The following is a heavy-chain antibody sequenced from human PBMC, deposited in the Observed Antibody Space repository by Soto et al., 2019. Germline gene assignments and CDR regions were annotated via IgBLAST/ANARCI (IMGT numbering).Heavy chain of an antibody. J-gene: IGHJ4*02. CDR3: ARDQTGYSSGWSYFDY. D-gene: IGHD6-19*01. V-gene: IGHV3-53*01. CDR2: IYSGGST. Sequence: PGGSLRLSCAASGFTVSSNYMSWVRQAPGKGLEWVSVIYSGGSTYYADSVKGRFTISRDNSKNTLYLQMNSLRAEDTAVYYCARDQTGYSSGWSYFDYWGQGTLVNVS. CDR1: GFTVSSNY.